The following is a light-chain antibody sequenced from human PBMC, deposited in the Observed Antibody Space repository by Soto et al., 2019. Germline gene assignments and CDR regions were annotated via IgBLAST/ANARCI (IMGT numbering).Light chain of an antibody. J-gene: IGKJ4*01. Sequence: EIVMTQSPAPLSVSVGERATLSCRASQTVSSKLAWYQQKPGQAPRLLIYGASTRATGIPARFTGSGSGTEFTLTISSLQSEDFAVYYCQQYNDWPPQLTFGGGTKVEFK. CDR3: QQYNDWPPQLT. CDR2: GAS. CDR1: QTVSSK. V-gene: IGKV3-15*01.